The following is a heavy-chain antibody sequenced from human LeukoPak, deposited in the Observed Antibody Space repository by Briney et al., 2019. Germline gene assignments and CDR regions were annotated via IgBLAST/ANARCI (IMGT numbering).Heavy chain of an antibody. CDR1: GFTFSSYS. Sequence: GGSLRLSCAASGFTFSSYSMNWVRQAPGKGLEWVSYISSSSSTIYYADSVKGRFTISRDNSKNTLYLQMNSLRAEDTAVYYCASGAAIAVAGTFSDYWGQGTLVTVSS. V-gene: IGHV3-48*01. D-gene: IGHD6-19*01. J-gene: IGHJ4*02. CDR2: ISSSSSTI. CDR3: ASGAAIAVAGTFSDY.